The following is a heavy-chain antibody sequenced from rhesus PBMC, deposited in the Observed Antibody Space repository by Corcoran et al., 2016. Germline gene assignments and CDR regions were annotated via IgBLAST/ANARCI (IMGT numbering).Heavy chain of an antibody. D-gene: IGHD4-29*01. CDR3: ARVSVAGGYFDI. CDR2: ISGKGGRN. Sequence: QLQLQESGPGLVKPSETLSLTCAVSGGSISSNWWSWIRQPPGKGREWIGRISGKGGRNRYNPTHKRRVTISTDTAKSHLSLKRSFVTAADTAVYYCARVSVAGGYFDIWGPGTPITISS. CDR1: GGSISSNW. J-gene: IGHJ2*01. V-gene: IGHV4-173*01.